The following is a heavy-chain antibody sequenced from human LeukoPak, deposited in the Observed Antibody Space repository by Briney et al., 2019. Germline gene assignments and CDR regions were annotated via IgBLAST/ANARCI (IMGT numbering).Heavy chain of an antibody. V-gene: IGHV3-9*01. J-gene: IGHJ4*02. CDR2: ISWNSGSK. D-gene: IGHD6-6*01. CDR3: VKDGVAFIAATSWSGFDY. Sequence: GRSLRLSCVASVYSLEVFAIHWVRGAPGEGLEWVSGISWNSGSKGYAHSVKGGFTISRDNAKNSLYLQMNSLRPEDTALYYGVKDGVAFIAATSWSGFDYWGQGTLVSVSS. CDR1: VYSLEVFA.